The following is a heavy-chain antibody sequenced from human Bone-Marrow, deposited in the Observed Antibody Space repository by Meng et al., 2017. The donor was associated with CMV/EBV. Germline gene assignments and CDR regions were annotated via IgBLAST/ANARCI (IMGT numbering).Heavy chain of an antibody. Sequence: SEPLSLTCTVSGGSISSSSYYWGWIRQPPGKGREWIGSIYYSGSTYYNPSLKSRVTISVDTSKNQFSLKLSSVTAADTAVYYCARANCSSTSCYSSYYYYGMDVWGQGTTVTVSS. J-gene: IGHJ6*02. D-gene: IGHD2-2*01. CDR2: IYYSGST. CDR1: GGSISSSSYY. V-gene: IGHV4-39*07. CDR3: ARANCSSTSCYSSYYYYGMDV.